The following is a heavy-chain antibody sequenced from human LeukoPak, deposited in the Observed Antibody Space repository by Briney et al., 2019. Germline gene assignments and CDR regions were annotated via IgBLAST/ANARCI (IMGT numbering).Heavy chain of an antibody. D-gene: IGHD2-21*02. CDR2: ISAYNGNT. J-gene: IGHJ3*02. CDR3: AKPTDFHCGGDCYPSDAFDI. CDR1: GYTFTSYG. V-gene: IGHV1-18*01. Sequence: ASVKVSCKASGYTFTSYGISWVRQAPGQGLEWMGWISAYNGNTNYAQKLQGRVTMTTDTSTSTVYMELSSLRSEDTAVYYCAKPTDFHCGGDCYPSDAFDIWGQGTMVTVSS.